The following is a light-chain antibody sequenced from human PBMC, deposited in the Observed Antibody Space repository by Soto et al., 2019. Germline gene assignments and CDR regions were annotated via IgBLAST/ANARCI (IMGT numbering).Light chain of an antibody. J-gene: IGLJ1*01. CDR1: SSDVGGYNY. CDR2: EVS. Sequence: QSVLTQPASVSGSPGQSITISCTGTSSDVGGYNYVSWYQQHPGKAPKLMIYEVSNRPSGVSNRFSGSKSGNTASLTISGLPAEDEADYYCSSYTSSRTYVLGTGTKVTVL. CDR3: SSYTSSRTYV. V-gene: IGLV2-14*01.